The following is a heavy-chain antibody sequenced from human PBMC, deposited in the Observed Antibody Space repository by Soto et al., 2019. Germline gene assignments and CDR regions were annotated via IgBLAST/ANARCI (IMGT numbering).Heavy chain of an antibody. CDR3: AKGRLPLGSSWYFDY. CDR2: ISWNSGSI. V-gene: IGHV3-9*01. J-gene: IGHJ4*02. Sequence: GGSLRLSCAASGFTFDDYAMHWVRQAPGKGLEWVSGISWNSGSIGYADSVKGRFTISRDNAKNSLYLQMNSLRAEDTALYYCAKGRLPLGSSWYFDYWGQGTLVTVSS. CDR1: GFTFDDYA. D-gene: IGHD6-13*01.